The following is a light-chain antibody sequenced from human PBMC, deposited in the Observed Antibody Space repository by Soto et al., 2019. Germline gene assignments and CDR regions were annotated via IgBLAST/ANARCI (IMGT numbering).Light chain of an antibody. Sequence: QSLLTQPPSVSAAPGQRVTIYCSGSSSNIGGNSVSWYQQLPGTAPKLLIYDDDKRPSGIPDRFSGSKSGTSATLGITGFQTGDEADHYCGSWDSSLSAYVFGTRTKVTVL. CDR3: GSWDSSLSAYV. V-gene: IGLV1-51*01. CDR1: SSNIGGNS. CDR2: DDD. J-gene: IGLJ1*01.